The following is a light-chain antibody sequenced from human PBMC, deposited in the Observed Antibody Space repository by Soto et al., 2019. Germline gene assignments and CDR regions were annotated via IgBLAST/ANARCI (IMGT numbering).Light chain of an antibody. Sequence: QSVLTQSSSASASLGSSVKLTCTLSSGHSSYIIAWHQQQPGKAPRYLMKLEGSGSYNKGSGVPDRFSGSSSGADRYLTISNLQFEDEADYYCSSYTTSNTLVFGGGTKLTVL. J-gene: IGLJ2*01. CDR2: LEGSGSY. V-gene: IGLV4-60*02. CDR1: SGHSSYI. CDR3: SSYTTSNTLV.